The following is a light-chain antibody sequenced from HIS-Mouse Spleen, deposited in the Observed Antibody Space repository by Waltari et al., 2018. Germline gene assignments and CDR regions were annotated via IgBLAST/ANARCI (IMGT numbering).Light chain of an antibody. V-gene: IGKV3-11*01. J-gene: IGKJ2*01. CDR3: QQRSNYT. CDR1: QSASSY. Sequence: EIVLTQSAATLSLSPGERATLSCRARQSASSYLAWYQQKPGPAPRLLIYDASHRATGIPARFSGSGSGTDFTLTISSLEPEDVAVYYCQQRSNYTFGQGTKLEIK. CDR2: DAS.